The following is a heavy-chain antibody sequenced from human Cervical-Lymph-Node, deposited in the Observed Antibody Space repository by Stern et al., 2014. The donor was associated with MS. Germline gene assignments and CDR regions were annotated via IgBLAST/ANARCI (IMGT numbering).Heavy chain of an antibody. CDR1: GYTFTDYY. Sequence: QVQLGQSGAEVKEPGASVKVSCKASGYTFTDYYIHWVRRAPGQGLQWMGWINPNSGVTDYAQKFQGRVTMTRDTSINTAYMELSRLRSDDTAVYYCARSLVVAARIDFWGQGTLVTVSS. J-gene: IGHJ4*02. D-gene: IGHD2-15*01. CDR2: INPNSGVT. CDR3: ARSLVVAARIDF. V-gene: IGHV1-2*02.